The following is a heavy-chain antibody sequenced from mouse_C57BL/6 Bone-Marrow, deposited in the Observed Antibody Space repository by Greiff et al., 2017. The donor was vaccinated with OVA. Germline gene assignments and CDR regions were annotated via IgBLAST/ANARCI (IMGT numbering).Heavy chain of an antibody. J-gene: IGHJ3*01. CDR1: GFSLTSYG. V-gene: IGHV2-2*01. Sequence: QVQLQQSGPGLVQPSQSLSITCTVSGFSLTSYGVHWVRQSPGKGLEWLGVIWSGGSTDYNAAFISRLSISKDNSKSQVFFKMNRLQADDTAIYYCARNWGRPRRRAWFAYWGQGTLVTVSA. CDR3: ARNWGRPRRRAWFAY. CDR2: IWSGGST. D-gene: IGHD1-1*01.